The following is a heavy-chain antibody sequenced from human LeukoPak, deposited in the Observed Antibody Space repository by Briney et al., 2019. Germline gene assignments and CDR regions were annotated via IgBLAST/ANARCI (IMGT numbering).Heavy chain of an antibody. D-gene: IGHD5-18*01. CDR1: GFTFSTFA. CDR2: IFPSGGEI. CDR3: VTYRHVMLPIEA. J-gene: IGHJ5*01. Sequence: GGSLRLSCAASGFTFSTFAMLWVRQPRGMGLEWVSSIFPSGGEIHYEDSVRGRLTSSRDNSTSTLSLRMTSLRAEATAIYYSVTYRHVMLPIEAWGQGTLVTVSS. V-gene: IGHV3-23*01.